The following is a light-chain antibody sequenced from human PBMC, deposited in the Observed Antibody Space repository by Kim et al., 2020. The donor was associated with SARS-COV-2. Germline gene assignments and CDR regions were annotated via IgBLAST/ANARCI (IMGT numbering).Light chain of an antibody. CDR2: GAS. Sequence: DIQMTQSPSSLSAFVGNRVTITCRASQDISSSLAWYQQKPGKPPQLLLYGASRLESGVPSRFSGSGSGPDYTLTIRSLQTEDFATYYCQQYHSAPCTFCQGTKLEI. CDR1: QDISSS. CDR3: QQYHSAPCT. V-gene: IGKV1-NL1*01. J-gene: IGKJ2*02.